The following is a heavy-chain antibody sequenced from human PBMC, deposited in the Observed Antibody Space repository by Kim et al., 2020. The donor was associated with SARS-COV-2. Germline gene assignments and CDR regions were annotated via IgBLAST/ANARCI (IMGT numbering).Heavy chain of an antibody. D-gene: IGHD3-10*01. Sequence: SETLSLTCTVSGGSISSGGYYWSWIRQHPGKGLEWIGYIYYSGSTYYNPSLKSRVTISVDTSKNQFSLKLSSVTAADTAVYYCARDTVLWFGELRIHYGMDVWGQGTTVTVSS. CDR2: IYYSGST. CDR1: GGSISSGGYY. J-gene: IGHJ6*02. CDR3: ARDTVLWFGELRIHYGMDV. V-gene: IGHV4-31*03.